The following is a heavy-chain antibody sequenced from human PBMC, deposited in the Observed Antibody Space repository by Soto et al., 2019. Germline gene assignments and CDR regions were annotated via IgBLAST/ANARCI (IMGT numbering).Heavy chain of an antibody. D-gene: IGHD4-17*01. V-gene: IGHV3-73*01. CDR3: ARHFSDEYGGYS. CDR1: GFAFSGSS. Sequence: EVRLVESGGGLVQPGGSLKLSCAASGFAFSGSSMHWVRQASGKGLEWVGHIRSKGNNYATAYAATVKGRFTISRDDSKNTAYLQMKSLKTEDTAVYYCARHFSDEYGGYSWGQGTRVTVSS. CDR2: IRSKGNNYAT. J-gene: IGHJ4*02.